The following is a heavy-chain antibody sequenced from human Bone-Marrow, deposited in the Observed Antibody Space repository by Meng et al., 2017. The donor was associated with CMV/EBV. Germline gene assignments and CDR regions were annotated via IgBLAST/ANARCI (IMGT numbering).Heavy chain of an antibody. D-gene: IGHD3-3*01. V-gene: IGHV4-34*01. CDR2: INHSGST. CDR1: GGSFSGYY. J-gene: IGHJ4*03. Sequence: SETLSLTCAVYGGSFSGYYWSWIRQPPGKGLEWIGEINHSGSTNYNPSLKSRVTISVDTSKNQFSLKLSSVTAADTAVYYCARALYSVPRGYYFDLWGQGTLVTVSS. CDR3: ARALYSVPRGYYFDL.